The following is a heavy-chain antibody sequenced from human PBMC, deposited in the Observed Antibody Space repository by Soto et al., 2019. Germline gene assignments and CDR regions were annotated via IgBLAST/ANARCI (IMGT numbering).Heavy chain of an antibody. J-gene: IGHJ4*02. Sequence: SVKVSCKASGYTFTGYYMHWVRQAPGQGLEWMGWINPNSGGTNYAQKFQGWVTMTRDTSISTAYMELSRLRSDDTAVYYCASALYYYDSSGFDFDYWGQGTLVTASS. CDR2: INPNSGGT. V-gene: IGHV1-2*04. CDR1: GYTFTGYY. CDR3: ASALYYYDSSGFDFDY. D-gene: IGHD3-22*01.